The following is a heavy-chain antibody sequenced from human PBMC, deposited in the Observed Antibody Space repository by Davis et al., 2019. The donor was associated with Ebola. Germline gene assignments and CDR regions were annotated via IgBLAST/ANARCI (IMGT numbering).Heavy chain of an antibody. D-gene: IGHD1-26*01. CDR2: ISYGGGSS. V-gene: IGHV3-23*01. Sequence: GESLKISCAASGFTFNKYAVDWVRQAPGTGLEWVSGISYGGGSSYYADSVKGRFTISRDNSKNTLYLQMNGLRVEDTAIYYCAKDTSNIWFDIWGQGTMVTVSS. J-gene: IGHJ3*02. CDR3: AKDTSNIWFDI. CDR1: GFTFNKYA.